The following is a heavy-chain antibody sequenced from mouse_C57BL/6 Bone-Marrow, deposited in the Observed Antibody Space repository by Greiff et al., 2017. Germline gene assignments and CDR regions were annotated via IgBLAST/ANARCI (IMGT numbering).Heavy chain of an antibody. CDR2: IYPRSGNT. CDR3: ARNWDVGAY. D-gene: IGHD4-1*01. V-gene: IGHV1-81*01. Sequence: VQLQQSGAELARPGASVKLSCKASGYTFTSYGISWVKQRTGQGLEWIGEIYPRSGNTYYNEKFKGKATLTADKSSSTAYMELRSLTSEDSAVYFCARNWDVGAYWGQGTLVTVSA. CDR1: GYTFTSYG. J-gene: IGHJ3*01.